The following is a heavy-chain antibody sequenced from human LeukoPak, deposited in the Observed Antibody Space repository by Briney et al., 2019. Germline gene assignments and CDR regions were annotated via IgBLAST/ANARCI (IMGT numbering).Heavy chain of an antibody. CDR1: GYTFTSYA. V-gene: IGHV1-3*01. CDR3: ARYSPYSSSWYLGY. J-gene: IGHJ4*02. D-gene: IGHD6-13*01. CDR2: INAGNGNT. Sequence: ASVKVSCKASGYTFTSYAMHWVRQAPGQRLEWMGWINAGNGNTKYSQKFQGRVTITRDTSASTAYMELSSLRSEDTAVDYCARYSPYSSSWYLGYWGQGTLVTVSS.